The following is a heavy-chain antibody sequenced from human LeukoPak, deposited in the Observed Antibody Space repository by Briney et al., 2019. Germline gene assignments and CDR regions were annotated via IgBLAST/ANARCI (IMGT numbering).Heavy chain of an antibody. D-gene: IGHD1-14*01. CDR1: GFTFSSYS. Sequence: GGSLRLSCAASGFTFSSYSMNWVRQAPGKGLEWVSSISSSSSYIYYADSVKGRFTISRDNAKNTLYLQMNSLRAEDTAVYYCARVETGWFDPWGQGTLVTVSS. CDR2: ISSSSSYI. V-gene: IGHV3-21*04. CDR3: ARVETGWFDP. J-gene: IGHJ5*02.